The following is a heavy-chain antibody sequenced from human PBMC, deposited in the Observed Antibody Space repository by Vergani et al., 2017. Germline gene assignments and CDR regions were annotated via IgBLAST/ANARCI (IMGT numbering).Heavy chain of an antibody. CDR3: ARLLYGDYEPGPAFDI. V-gene: IGHV4-39*01. CDR2: IYYSGST. CDR1: GGSISSSSYY. J-gene: IGHJ3*02. D-gene: IGHD4-17*01. Sequence: QLQLQESGPGLVKPSETLSLTCTVSGGSISSSSYYWGWIRQPPGKGLEWIGSIYYSGSTYYNPSLKSRVTISVDTSKNQFSLKLSSVTAADTAVYYCARLLYGDYEPGPAFDIWGQGTMVTVSS.